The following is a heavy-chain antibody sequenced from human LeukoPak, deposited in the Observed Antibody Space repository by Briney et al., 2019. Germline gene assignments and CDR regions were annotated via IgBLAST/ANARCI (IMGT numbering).Heavy chain of an antibody. J-gene: IGHJ3*02. CDR3: ARDGGTTSNPSHDTFAI. V-gene: IGHV4-34*01. CDR2: IKHSGST. Sequence: PEGLSLTCAVSGGSFTVYYWSWIRAPPGGGRGCGGPIKHSGSTNYNPSLKSRVTISVDRSKTQFSLKLKSVTAADTAIYYCARDGGTTSNPSHDTFAIWGQGTMVAVSS. CDR1: GGSFTVYY. D-gene: IGHD4-11*01.